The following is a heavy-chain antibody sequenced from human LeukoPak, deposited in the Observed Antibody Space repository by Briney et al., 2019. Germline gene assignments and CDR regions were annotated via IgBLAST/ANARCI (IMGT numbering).Heavy chain of an antibody. Sequence: GGSLRLSCAASGFSVRSKYMTWVRQAPGKGLEWVSVIYSGGTTYYADSVKGRFTISRDNSKNTLFLQMNSLRPDDTAAYYCASGTAGDSGSYRAFDYWGQGTLVTVSS. CDR3: ASGTAGDSGSYRAFDY. J-gene: IGHJ4*02. D-gene: IGHD1-26*01. CDR1: GFSVRSKY. V-gene: IGHV3-66*02. CDR2: IYSGGTT.